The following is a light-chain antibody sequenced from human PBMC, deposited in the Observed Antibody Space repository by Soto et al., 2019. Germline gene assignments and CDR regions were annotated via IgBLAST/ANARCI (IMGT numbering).Light chain of an antibody. Sequence: DIQMSQSPSTLSGSVGDRVTITCLASQTISSWLALYQQKPGKAHKLLIYKASTLKSGVPSRFSGSGSGTEFTLTIRSLQPDDSATYYCQQYNSYSRTFGQGTKVDI. CDR2: KAS. J-gene: IGKJ1*01. CDR3: QQYNSYSRT. CDR1: QTISSW. V-gene: IGKV1-5*03.